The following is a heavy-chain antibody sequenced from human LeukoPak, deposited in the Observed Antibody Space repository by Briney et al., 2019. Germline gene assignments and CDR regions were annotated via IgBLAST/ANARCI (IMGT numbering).Heavy chain of an antibody. Sequence: GGSLRLSCAASGFTFSSYAMHWVRQAPGKGLEWVAVISYDGSNKYYADSVKGRFTISRDNSKNTLYLQVNSLRAEDTAVYYRARDWGIYSGYDQIDYWGQGTLVTVSS. D-gene: IGHD5-12*01. J-gene: IGHJ4*02. V-gene: IGHV3-30*04. CDR1: GFTFSSYA. CDR2: ISYDGSNK. CDR3: ARDWGIYSGYDQIDY.